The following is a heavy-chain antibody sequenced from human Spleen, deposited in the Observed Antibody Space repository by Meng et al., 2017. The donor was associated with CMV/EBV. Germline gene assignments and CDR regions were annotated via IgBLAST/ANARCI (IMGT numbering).Heavy chain of an antibody. D-gene: IGHD2-2*02. Sequence: GESLKISCAGSGFTFSNYAMNWVRQAPGKGLEWVALISGSGGETYYADSVKGRLTISRDNSKNTVFLQVSSLRVEDTAIYYCARSPGLYCSSSSCYTLSGVVYYYGMDVWGQGTTVTVSS. CDR2: ISGSGGET. J-gene: IGHJ6*02. CDR3: ARSPGLYCSSSSCYTLSGVVYYYGMDV. V-gene: IGHV3-23*01. CDR1: GFTFSNYA.